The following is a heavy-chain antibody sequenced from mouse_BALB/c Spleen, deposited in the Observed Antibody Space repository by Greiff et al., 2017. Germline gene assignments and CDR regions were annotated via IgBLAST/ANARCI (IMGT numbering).Heavy chain of an antibody. CDR2: INSNGGST. Sequence: DVMLVESGGGLVQPGGSLKLSCAASGFTFSSYGMSWVRQTPDKRLELVATINSNGGSTYYPDSVKGRFTISRDNAKNTLYLQMSSLKSEDTAMYYCARDVITTRRPIYYYAMDYWGQGTSVTVSS. D-gene: IGHD2-4*01. J-gene: IGHJ4*01. CDR3: ARDVITTRRPIYYYAMDY. V-gene: IGHV5-6-3*01. CDR1: GFTFSSYG.